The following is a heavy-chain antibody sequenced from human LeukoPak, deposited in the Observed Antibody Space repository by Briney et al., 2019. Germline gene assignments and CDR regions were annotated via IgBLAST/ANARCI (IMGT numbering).Heavy chain of an antibody. V-gene: IGHV3-7*01. CDR2: IKQDGSEK. CDR1: GFTFSSYW. CDR3: ARSADGLWFGETHAFDI. D-gene: IGHD3-10*01. Sequence: GGSLRLSCAASGFTFSSYWMSWVRQAPGKGLEWVANIKQDGSEKYYVDSVKGRFTISRDNAKNSLYLQMNSLRAEDTAVYYCARSADGLWFGETHAFDIWGQGTMVTVSS. J-gene: IGHJ3*02.